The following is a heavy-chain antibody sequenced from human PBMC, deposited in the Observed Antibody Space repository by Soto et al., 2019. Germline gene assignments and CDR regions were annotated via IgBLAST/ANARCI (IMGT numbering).Heavy chain of an antibody. CDR3: ARVVHGSGSYYYYMDV. CDR1: GGSFSGYY. V-gene: IGHV4-34*01. Sequence: SEPLSLPCAVYGGSFSGYYWSWIRQPPGKGLEWIGEINHSGSTNYNPSLKSRVTISVDTSKNQFSLKLSSVTAADTAVYYCARVVHGSGSYYYYMDVWGKGTTVTVSS. CDR2: INHSGST. J-gene: IGHJ6*03. D-gene: IGHD3-10*01.